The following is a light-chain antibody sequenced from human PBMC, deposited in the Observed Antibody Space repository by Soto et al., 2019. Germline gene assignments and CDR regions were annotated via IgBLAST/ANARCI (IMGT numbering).Light chain of an antibody. Sequence: QSALTQPASVSGSPGQSITISCTGTSSDVGIYNLVSWYQQHPGKAPRLMVYDGSKRPSGVSYRFSGSKSGNSASLTISGLQAEDEADYYCCSYAGSGTWVFGGGTKLTVL. CDR2: DGS. J-gene: IGLJ3*02. V-gene: IGLV2-23*01. CDR3: CSYAGSGTWV. CDR1: SSDVGIYNL.